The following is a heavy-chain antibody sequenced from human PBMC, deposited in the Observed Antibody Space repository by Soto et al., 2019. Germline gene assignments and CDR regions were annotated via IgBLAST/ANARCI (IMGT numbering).Heavy chain of an antibody. CDR3: ARDRYRRAGTTVDS. CDR2: ISAYNGNT. V-gene: IGHV1-18*01. J-gene: IGHJ4*02. CDR1: GYTFTSYG. D-gene: IGHD1-7*01. Sequence: QVQLVQSGAEVKKPGASVKVSCKASGYTFTSYGISWVRQAPGQGLEWMGWISAYNGNTNYAQKLKGRVTMTTDTTTSKAYMELRSLRSDAKAVCYCARDRYRRAGTTVDSWGKGTLVSASS.